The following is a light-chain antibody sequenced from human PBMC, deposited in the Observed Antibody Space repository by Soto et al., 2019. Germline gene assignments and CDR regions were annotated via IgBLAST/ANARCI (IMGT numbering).Light chain of an antibody. CDR2: AAS. J-gene: IGKJ1*01. Sequence: DIPMTQSPSSLSASVGDGVTITCRASQSISTYLNWYQQKPGKAPKLLIYAASSLQSGVPSRFSGSGSGTDFTLTISSLQPEDCATYYCLQSYSTPRTFGQGTKVEIK. CDR3: LQSYSTPRT. CDR1: QSISTY. V-gene: IGKV1-39*01.